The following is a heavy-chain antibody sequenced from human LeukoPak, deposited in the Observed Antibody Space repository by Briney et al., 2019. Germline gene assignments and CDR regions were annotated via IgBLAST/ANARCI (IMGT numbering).Heavy chain of an antibody. CDR1: GYTFISYD. D-gene: IGHD3-16*01. J-gene: IGHJ4*02. CDR2: MSPNSGDT. Sequence: ASVKVSCKASGYTFISYDINWVRQATGQGLEWLGWMSPNSGDTGYAQKFQGRVTMTRNTSIGTAYVELSSLTSEDTAVYYCVRSLRNSYIDYWGQGTLVAASS. V-gene: IGHV1-8*01. CDR3: VRSLRNSYIDY.